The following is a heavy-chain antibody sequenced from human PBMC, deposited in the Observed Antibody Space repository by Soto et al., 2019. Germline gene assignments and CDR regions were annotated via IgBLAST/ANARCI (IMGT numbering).Heavy chain of an antibody. V-gene: IGHV1-3*01. J-gene: IGHJ4*02. Sequence: ASVKVSCKASGYTFTNYAMHWVRQAPGQRLEWMGWINAGNGDTKYSQKFQGRVTMTEDTSTDTAYMELSSLRSEDTAVYYCARGGGTSPFDYWGQGTLVTVSS. CDR2: INAGNGDT. CDR1: GYTFTNYA. CDR3: ARGGGTSPFDY. D-gene: IGHD5-12*01.